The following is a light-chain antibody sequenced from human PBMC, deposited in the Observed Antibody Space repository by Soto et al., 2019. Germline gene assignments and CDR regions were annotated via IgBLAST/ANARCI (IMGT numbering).Light chain of an antibody. CDR2: SVS. Sequence: EIVMTQSPATLSVSPGERDTLSCRASQSVNDRLAWFQQKAGQAPRLLIYSVSTRATGIPGRFSGSGSGTEFTLTITSLQSEDFAVYYCQQYKSWPPYTFGQGTKLEIK. CDR3: QQYKSWPPYT. V-gene: IGKV3-15*01. CDR1: QSVNDR. J-gene: IGKJ2*01.